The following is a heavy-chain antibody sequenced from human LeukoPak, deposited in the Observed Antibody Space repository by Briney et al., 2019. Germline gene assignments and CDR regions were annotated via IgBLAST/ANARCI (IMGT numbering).Heavy chain of an antibody. D-gene: IGHD5-18*01. CDR3: ARAPGYRGFLDY. CDR2: ISSSGSTM. V-gene: IGHV3-48*03. CDR1: GFTFSSYE. Sequence: GGSLRLSCAASGFTFSSYEIHWVRQAPGKGLEWVSYISSSGSTMYYADSVKGRFTISRDNAKNSLYLQMNSLRAEDTAVYYCARAPGYRGFLDYWGQGNLVTVSS. J-gene: IGHJ4*02.